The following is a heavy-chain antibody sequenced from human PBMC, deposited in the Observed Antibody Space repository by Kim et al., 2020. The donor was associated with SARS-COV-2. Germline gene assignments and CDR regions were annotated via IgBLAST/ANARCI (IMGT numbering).Heavy chain of an antibody. CDR2: INHSGST. CDR3: ARAMVHKREFDY. V-gene: IGHV4-34*01. D-gene: IGHD3-10*01. Sequence: SETLSLTCAVYGGSFSGYYWSWIRQPPGKGLEWIGEINHSGSTNYNPSLKSRVTISVDTSKNQFSLKLSSVTAADTAVYYCARAMVHKREFDYWGQGTLV. J-gene: IGHJ4*02. CDR1: GGSFSGYY.